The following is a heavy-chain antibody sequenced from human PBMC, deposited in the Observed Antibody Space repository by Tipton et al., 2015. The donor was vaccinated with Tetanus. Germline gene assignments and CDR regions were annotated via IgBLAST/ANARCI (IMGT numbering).Heavy chain of an antibody. Sequence: TLSLTCAVSGGSISSSNWWMWVRQPPGKGLEWIGEIPHSGSTNYNPSLKSRVLLAEDRSKKQFSLKLNSVTAADTAVYYCATKVLAATGTKADYWGQGTLVTVSS. J-gene: IGHJ4*02. CDR1: GGSISSSNW. D-gene: IGHD1/OR15-1a*01. V-gene: IGHV4-4*02. CDR2: IPHSGST. CDR3: ATKVLAATGTKADY.